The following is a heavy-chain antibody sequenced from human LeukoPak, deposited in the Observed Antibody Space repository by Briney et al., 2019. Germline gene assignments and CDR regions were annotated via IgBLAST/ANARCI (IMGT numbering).Heavy chain of an antibody. CDR2: ISAYNGNT. Sequence: ASVKVSCKASGYTFTSYGISWVRQAPGQGLEWMGWISAYNGNTNYAQKLQGRVTMTTDTSTSTAYMELRSLRSDDTAAYYCARDLGYCSGGSCYSFSYWGQGTLVTVSS. CDR3: ARDLGYCSGGSCYSFSY. V-gene: IGHV1-18*04. J-gene: IGHJ4*02. CDR1: GYTFTSYG. D-gene: IGHD2-15*01.